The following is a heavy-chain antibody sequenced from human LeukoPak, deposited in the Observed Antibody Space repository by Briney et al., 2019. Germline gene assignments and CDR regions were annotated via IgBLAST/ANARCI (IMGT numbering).Heavy chain of an antibody. V-gene: IGHV3-48*01. CDR1: GFTFSSYS. J-gene: IGHJ4*02. CDR3: ARDEGTVTTRYVDY. D-gene: IGHD4-17*01. CDR2: ISSSRSII. Sequence: GGSLRLPCAASGFTFSSYSMNWVRQAPGKGLEWVSYISSSRSIIYYADSVKGRFTISRDNAKNSLYLQMNSLRAEDTAVYYCARDEGTVTTRYVDYWGQGTLVTVSS.